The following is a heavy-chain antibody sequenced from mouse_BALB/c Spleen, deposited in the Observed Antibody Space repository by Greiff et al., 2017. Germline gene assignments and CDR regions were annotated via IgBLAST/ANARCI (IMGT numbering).Heavy chain of an antibody. V-gene: IGHV1S135*01. CDR2: IDPFNGGT. Sequence: EVQLQQSGPELMKPGASVKISCKASGYSFTSYYMHWVKQSHGKSLEWIGYIDPFNGGTSYNQKFKGKATLTVDKSSSTAYMHLSSLTSDDSAVYYCSRRAYYGNYCAMDYWGQGTSVTVSS. D-gene: IGHD2-10*01. CDR1: GYSFTSYY. CDR3: SRRAYYGNYCAMDY. J-gene: IGHJ4*01.